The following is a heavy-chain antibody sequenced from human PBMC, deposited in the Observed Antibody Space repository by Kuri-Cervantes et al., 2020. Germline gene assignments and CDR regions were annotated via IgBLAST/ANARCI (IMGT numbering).Heavy chain of an antibody. Sequence: SETLSLTCTVSGGSISSGDYYWSWIRQPPGKGLEWIGYIYYSGSTYYNSSLKSRVTISVDTSKNQFSLKLSSVTAADTAVYYCAREGGSGSYHSPWGQGTLVTVSS. D-gene: IGHD3-10*01. CDR2: IYYSGST. CDR3: AREGGSGSYHSP. V-gene: IGHV4-30-4*01. CDR1: GGSISSGDYY. J-gene: IGHJ4*02.